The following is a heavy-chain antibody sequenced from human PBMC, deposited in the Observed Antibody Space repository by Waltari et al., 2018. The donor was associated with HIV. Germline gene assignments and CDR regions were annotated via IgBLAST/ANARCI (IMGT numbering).Heavy chain of an antibody. V-gene: IGHV4-59*08. J-gene: IGHJ6*02. Sequence: QVQLQESGPGLVKPSETLSLTCTVSGGSISSYYWSWIRQPPGKGLEWIGYIYYSGSTNYNPSLKSRVTISVDTSKNQFSLKLSSVTAADTAVYYCARRRPLGHYYYYYGMDVWGQGTTVTVSS. CDR1: GGSISSYY. CDR3: ARRRPLGHYYYYYGMDV. CDR2: IYYSGST.